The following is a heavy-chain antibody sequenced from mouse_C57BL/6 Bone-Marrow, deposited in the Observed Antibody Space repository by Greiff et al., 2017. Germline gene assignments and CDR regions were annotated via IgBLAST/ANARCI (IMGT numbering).Heavy chain of an antibody. CDR1: GYTFTSHW. CDR3: ARSLIYSSEGWFAY. Sequence: VQLQQPGAELVRPGSSVKLFCKASGYTFTSHWMDWVKQRPGQGPEWIGNIYPSDSETPYNQKFKDKATLTLDKSSSTAYMQLSSLTSEDSAVYYCARSLIYSSEGWFAYWGQGTLVTVSA. J-gene: IGHJ3*01. CDR2: IYPSDSET. D-gene: IGHD2-12*01. V-gene: IGHV1-61*01.